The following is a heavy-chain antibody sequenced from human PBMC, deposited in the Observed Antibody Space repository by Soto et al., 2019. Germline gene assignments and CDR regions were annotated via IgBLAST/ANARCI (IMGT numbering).Heavy chain of an antibody. Sequence: ASVTVSCKASVYTFTSYDINWVRQATGQRLEWMGWMNPNSGNTGYAQKFQGRVTMTEDTSTDTAYMELSSLRSEDTAVYYCATAAMYDYVWGSFSWFDPWGQGTLVTVSS. J-gene: IGHJ5*02. CDR1: VYTFTSYD. CDR2: MNPNSGNT. D-gene: IGHD3-16*01. V-gene: IGHV1-8*01. CDR3: ATAAMYDYVWGSFSWFDP.